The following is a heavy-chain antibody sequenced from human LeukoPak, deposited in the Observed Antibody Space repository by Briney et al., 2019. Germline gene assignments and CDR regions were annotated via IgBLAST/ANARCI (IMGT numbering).Heavy chain of an antibody. CDR2: ISSSSSYI. J-gene: IGHJ4*02. D-gene: IGHD3-10*01. Sequence: GGSLRLSCAASGFNFSSYSMNWVRQAPGKGLEWVSSISSSSSYIYYADSVKGRFTISRDNAKNSLYLQMNSLRAEDTAVYYCARGILGGHYFDYWGQGTLVTVSS. CDR1: GFNFSSYS. CDR3: ARGILGGHYFDY. V-gene: IGHV3-21*01.